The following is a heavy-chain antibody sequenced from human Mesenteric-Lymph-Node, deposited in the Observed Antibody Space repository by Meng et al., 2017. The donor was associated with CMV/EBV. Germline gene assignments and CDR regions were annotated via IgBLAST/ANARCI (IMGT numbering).Heavy chain of an antibody. CDR2: MYHTGSA. V-gene: IGHV4-4*02. CDR3: ARHNWDYVGNWFDP. D-gene: IGHD1-7*01. Sequence: SVLSLNNDTWWRWVRPPPGKGLDWIAQMYHTGSANYNPSLKSRVTISLDKSKNHFSLRLTSVTAADTAIYYCARHNWDYVGNWFDPWGPGTLVTVSS. J-gene: IGHJ5*02. CDR1: VLSLNNDTW.